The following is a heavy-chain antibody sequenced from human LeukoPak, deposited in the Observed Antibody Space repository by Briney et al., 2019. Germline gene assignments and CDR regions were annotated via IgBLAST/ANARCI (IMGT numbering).Heavy chain of an antibody. J-gene: IGHJ3*02. Sequence: GRSLRLSCAASGFTFSSYGMHWVRQAPGKGLEWVAVISYDGSNKYYADSVKSRFTISRDNSKNTLYLQMNSLRAEDTAVYYCAKKLGGVHGFDIWGQGTMVTVSS. V-gene: IGHV3-30*18. D-gene: IGHD3-16*01. CDR1: GFTFSSYG. CDR2: ISYDGSNK. CDR3: AKKLGGVHGFDI.